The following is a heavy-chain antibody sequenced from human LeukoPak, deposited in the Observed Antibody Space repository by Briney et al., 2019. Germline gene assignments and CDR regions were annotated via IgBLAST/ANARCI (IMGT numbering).Heavy chain of an antibody. V-gene: IGHV3-30*04. CDR3: AREKGASLFDY. D-gene: IGHD5-12*01. Sequence: GGSLRLSCAASGFTFSSYAMHWVRQAPGKGLEWVAVISYDGSNNYYADSVKGRFTISRDNSKNTLYLQMNSLRAEDTAVYYCAREKGASLFDYWGQGTLVTVSS. J-gene: IGHJ4*02. CDR1: GFTFSSYA. CDR2: ISYDGSNN.